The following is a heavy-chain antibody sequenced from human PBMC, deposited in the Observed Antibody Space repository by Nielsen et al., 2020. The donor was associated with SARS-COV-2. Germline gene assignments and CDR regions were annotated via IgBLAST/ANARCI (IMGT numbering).Heavy chain of an antibody. V-gene: IGHV3-74*01. Sequence: GASLRLSCAASGFTFSSYWMHWVRQAPGKGLVWVSRINSDGSSTSYADSVKGRFTISRDNAKNTLYLQMNSLRAEDTAVYYCARDPQNIGYGMDVWGQGTTVTVSS. CDR1: GFTFSSYW. CDR2: INSDGSST. CDR3: ARDPQNIGYGMDV. D-gene: IGHD2/OR15-2a*01. J-gene: IGHJ6*02.